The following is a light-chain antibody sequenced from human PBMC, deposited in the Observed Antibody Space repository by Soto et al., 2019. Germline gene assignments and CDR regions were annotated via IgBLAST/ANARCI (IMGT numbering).Light chain of an antibody. V-gene: IGLV2-8*01. Sequence: QSALTQPPSASGSPGQSVTISCTGTSSDVGGYDYVSWYQQHPGKAPKLMIYEVTIRPSGVSDRFSGSKSGNTASLTISGLQAEDEADYYCCSYAGSYTYYVFGTGTKVTVL. J-gene: IGLJ1*01. CDR3: CSYAGSYTYYV. CDR2: EVT. CDR1: SSDVGGYDY.